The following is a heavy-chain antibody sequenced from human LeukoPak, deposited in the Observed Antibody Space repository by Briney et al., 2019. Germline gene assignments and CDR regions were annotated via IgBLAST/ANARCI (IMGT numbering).Heavy chain of an antibody. CDR2: ISAYNGNT. CDR3: ARAPGIAAAGVHYYYYYMDV. D-gene: IGHD6-13*01. CDR1: GYTFTNYG. Sequence: ASVKVSCKTYGYTFTNYGISWVRQAPGQGLEWMGWISAYNGNTNYAQKLQGRVTMTTDTSTSTAYMELRSLRSDDTAVYYCARAPGIAAAGVHYYYYYMDVWGKGTTVTISS. V-gene: IGHV1-18*01. J-gene: IGHJ6*03.